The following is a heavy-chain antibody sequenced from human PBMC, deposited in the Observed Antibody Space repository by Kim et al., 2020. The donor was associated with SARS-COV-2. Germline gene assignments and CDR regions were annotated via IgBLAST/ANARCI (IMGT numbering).Heavy chain of an antibody. J-gene: IGHJ4*02. CDR3: ATEPYYYDAPGIRYFDY. D-gene: IGHD3-22*01. Sequence: RKSRVTIAVDTSKNQFSLKLSSVTAADTAVYYCATEPYYYDAPGIRYFDYWGQGTLVTVSS. V-gene: IGHV4-39*01.